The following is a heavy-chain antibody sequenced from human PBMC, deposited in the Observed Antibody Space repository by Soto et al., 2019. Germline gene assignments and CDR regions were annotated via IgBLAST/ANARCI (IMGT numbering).Heavy chain of an antibody. CDR1: EFSFSDHY. CDR2: SRNRPKKYTT. V-gene: IGHV3-72*01. Sequence: EVKVVESGGGLVQPGGSLRLSCAGSEFSFSDHYMDWVRQAPGKGLEWVGRSRNRPKKYTTEYAASVKGRFTISRDDSQTSLYLQMNSLKTEDTAIHHCVRMSTAASNAFDIWGQGTMVTVSS. D-gene: IGHD6-13*01. CDR3: VRMSTAASNAFDI. J-gene: IGHJ3*02.